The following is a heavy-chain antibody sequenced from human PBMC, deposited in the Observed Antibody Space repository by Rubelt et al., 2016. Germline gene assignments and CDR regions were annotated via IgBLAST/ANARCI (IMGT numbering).Heavy chain of an antibody. Sequence: QVQLQESGPALVMPSGTLSLTCGVSGDSIRSSNWWTWVRQPPGKGLEWIGEIYHDGSSSKNPSLKSRIIMSVDKSQNHFSLKLDSVTAADTAVYYCARHGAGSSPVKIWGQGTMVTVSS. V-gene: IGHV4-4*02. D-gene: IGHD3-10*01. CDR3: ARHGAGSSPVKI. CDR2: IYHDGSS. J-gene: IGHJ3*02. CDR1: GDSIRSSNW.